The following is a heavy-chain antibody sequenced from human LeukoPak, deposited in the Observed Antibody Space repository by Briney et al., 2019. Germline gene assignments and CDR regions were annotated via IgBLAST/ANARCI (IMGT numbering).Heavy chain of an antibody. J-gene: IGHJ3*02. D-gene: IGHD3-22*01. V-gene: IGHV1-2*02. CDR1: GYTFTGYY. Sequence: ASVKVSCKASGYTFTGYYMHWVRQAPGQGLEWMGWINPNSGGTNHAQKFQGRVTMTRDTSISTAHMELSRLRSDDTAVYYCARITKYYYDSSGPKGAFDIWGQGTMVTVSS. CDR2: INPNSGGT. CDR3: ARITKYYYDSSGPKGAFDI.